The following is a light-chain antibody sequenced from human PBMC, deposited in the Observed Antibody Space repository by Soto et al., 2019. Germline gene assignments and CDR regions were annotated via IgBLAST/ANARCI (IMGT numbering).Light chain of an antibody. CDR3: GTWDSSLIAL. Sequence: QSALPQPPSGSAAPGQKVTISCSGNSSNIGSNDVSWYQQLPGKAPKLLIYENSQRPSGIPDRFSGSKSGTSATLGITGLQTGDEADYYCGTWDSSLIALFGTGTKVTVL. J-gene: IGLJ1*01. CDR2: ENS. V-gene: IGLV1-51*02. CDR1: SSNIGSND.